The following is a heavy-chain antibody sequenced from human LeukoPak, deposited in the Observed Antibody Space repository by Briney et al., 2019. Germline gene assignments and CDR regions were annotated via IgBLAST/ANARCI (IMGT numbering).Heavy chain of an antibody. D-gene: IGHD1-1*01. J-gene: IGHJ4*02. CDR2: ISGSGGST. V-gene: IGHV3-23*01. CDR3: ARNEFALNDFDY. Sequence: GGSLRLSCAASGFTFSSYGMSWVRQAPGKGLEWVSAISGSGGSTYYADSVKGRFTISRDNSKNTLYLQMNSLRAEDTAVYYCARNEFALNDFDYWGQGTLVTVSS. CDR1: GFTFSSYG.